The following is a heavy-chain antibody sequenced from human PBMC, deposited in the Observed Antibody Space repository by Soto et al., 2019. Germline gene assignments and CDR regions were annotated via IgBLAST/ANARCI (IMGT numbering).Heavy chain of an antibody. CDR2: ISYDGSNK. CDR1: GFTFSSYG. J-gene: IGHJ4*02. D-gene: IGHD6-19*01. CDR3: AKESEDSSGWYVF. V-gene: IGHV3-30*18. Sequence: GGSLRLSCAASGFTFSSYGMHWVRRAPGKGLEWVAVISYDGSNKYYADSVKGRFTISRDNSKNTLYLQMNSLRVEDTAVYYCAKESEDSSGWYVFWGQGTLVTVSS.